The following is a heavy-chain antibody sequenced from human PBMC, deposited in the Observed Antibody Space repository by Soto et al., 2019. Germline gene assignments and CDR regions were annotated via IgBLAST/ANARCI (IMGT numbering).Heavy chain of an antibody. CDR2: ISSSSSYI. V-gene: IGHV3-21*01. D-gene: IGHD2-2*01. Sequence: GSLRLSCAASGFTISSYSMNRVRQAPGKGLEWVSSISSSSSYIYYADSVKGRFTISRDNAKNSLYLQMNSLRAEDTAVYYCARDSIVVVQAAISWGQGTLVTGSS. CDR3: ARDSIVVVQAAIS. CDR1: GFTISSYS. J-gene: IGHJ5*02.